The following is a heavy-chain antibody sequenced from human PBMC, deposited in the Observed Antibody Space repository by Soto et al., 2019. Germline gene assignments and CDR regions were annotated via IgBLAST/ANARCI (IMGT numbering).Heavy chain of an antibody. CDR1: GYTFTSYG. CDR3: ANQADTVGATSYAPRGAFDI. D-gene: IGHD1-26*01. V-gene: IGHV1-18*01. Sequence: ASVKVSCKASGYTFTSYGISWVRQAPGQGLEWMGWISAYNGNTNYAQKLQGRVTMTTDTSTSTAYMELRSLRSDDTAVYYCANQADTVGATSYAPRGAFDIWGQGTMVTVSS. CDR2: ISAYNGNT. J-gene: IGHJ3*02.